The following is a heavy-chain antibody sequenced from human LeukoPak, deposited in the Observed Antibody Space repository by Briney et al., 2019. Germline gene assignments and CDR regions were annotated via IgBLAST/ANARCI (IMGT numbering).Heavy chain of an antibody. Sequence: GRSLRLSCAASGFTFSSYAMHWVRQAPGKGLEWVAVISYDGSNKYYADSVKGRFTISRDNSRNTMYLQMNSLRAEDTAVYYCARELYDFWSDPSLDYWGQGTLVTVSS. J-gene: IGHJ4*02. CDR3: ARELYDFWSDPSLDY. CDR1: GFTFSSYA. V-gene: IGHV3-30-3*01. D-gene: IGHD3-3*01. CDR2: ISYDGSNK.